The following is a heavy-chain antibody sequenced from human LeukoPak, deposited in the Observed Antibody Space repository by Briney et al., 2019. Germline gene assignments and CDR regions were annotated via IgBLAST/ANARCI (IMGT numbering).Heavy chain of an antibody. CDR2: ITSSSIYK. V-gene: IGHV3-21*01. Sequence: KPGGSLRLSCAASGFTFSSYSMNWVRQAPGKGLEWVSSITSSSIYKYYADSMKGRFTISRDNAKNSLYLQMDSLRAEDTAVYYCARDGITMRILEYWGQGTLVTVSS. J-gene: IGHJ4*02. CDR1: GFTFSSYS. CDR3: ARDGITMRILEY. D-gene: IGHD3-10*01.